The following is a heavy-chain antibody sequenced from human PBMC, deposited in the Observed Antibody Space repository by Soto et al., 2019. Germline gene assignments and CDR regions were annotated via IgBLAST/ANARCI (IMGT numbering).Heavy chain of an antibody. D-gene: IGHD4-17*01. Sequence: SETLSLTCTVSGGSISSTNYFWGWIRQPPGKGLEWIGSFYHTGSTNYNPSLKSRVTISVDKSKNQFSLKLSSVTAADTAVYYCARVDHGDYVPYYYGMDVWGQGTTVT. CDR2: FYHTGST. J-gene: IGHJ6*02. CDR1: GGSISSTNYF. V-gene: IGHV4-39*07. CDR3: ARVDHGDYVPYYYGMDV.